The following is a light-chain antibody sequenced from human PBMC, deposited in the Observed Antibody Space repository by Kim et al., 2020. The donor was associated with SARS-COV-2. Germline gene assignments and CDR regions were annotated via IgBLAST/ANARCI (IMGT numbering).Light chain of an antibody. CDR2: EAS. Sequence: SVSLGESATLSGRASQSVRSNIAWYQQNPGQAPRLLIYEASTRATGVPVRFRGSGSGTDFTLTISSLQSEDFAVYSCQQYNDWLSFGGGTKVDIK. CDR1: QSVRSN. V-gene: IGKV3-15*01. J-gene: IGKJ4*01. CDR3: QQYNDWLS.